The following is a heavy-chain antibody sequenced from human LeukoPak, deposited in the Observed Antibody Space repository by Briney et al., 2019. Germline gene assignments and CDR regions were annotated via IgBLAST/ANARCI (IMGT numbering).Heavy chain of an antibody. CDR3: ARVAEAAAFDS. CDR2: ISGNSRYI. J-gene: IGHJ4*02. V-gene: IGHV3-21*06. D-gene: IGHD6-13*01. Sequence: SGGSLRLSCTASGFTFGDYAMTWVRQAPGKGLEWVSSISGNSRYIYYADSMRGRFTISRDNAKNSLYLQMNSLKPEDTAVYYCARVAEAAAFDSWGQGTLVTVSS. CDR1: GFTFGDYA.